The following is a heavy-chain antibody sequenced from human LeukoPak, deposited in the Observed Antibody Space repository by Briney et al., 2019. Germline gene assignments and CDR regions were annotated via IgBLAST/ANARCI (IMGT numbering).Heavy chain of an antibody. CDR1: ADSLSSGGHY. J-gene: IGHJ4*02. CDR3: ARGGNRFGGVYFDY. V-gene: IGHV4-31*03. Sequence: SQTLSLTCTVSADSLSSGGHYWAWIRQFPGKGLESIGFIHHSGRSRHNPSLKDRVAISVDTSRKQFALKLSSVTAADTAMYYCARGGNRFGGVYFDYWGQGIQVIVP. CDR2: IHHSGRS. D-gene: IGHD3-10*01.